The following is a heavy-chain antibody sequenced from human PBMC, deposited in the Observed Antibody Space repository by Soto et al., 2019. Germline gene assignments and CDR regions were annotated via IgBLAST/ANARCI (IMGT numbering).Heavy chain of an antibody. V-gene: IGHV3-23*01. D-gene: IGHD4-17*01. CDR1: GFIFSSYV. J-gene: IGHJ4*02. CDR3: AKGAYGDHSLDY. CDR2: ISGSGGST. Sequence: GGSLRLSCAASGFIFSSYVMSWVRQAPGKGLEWVSGISGSGGSTYYADSVKGRFTISRDSSKKTLYLQMNSLRAEDTAVYYCAKGAYGDHSLDYWGQGTLVTVSS.